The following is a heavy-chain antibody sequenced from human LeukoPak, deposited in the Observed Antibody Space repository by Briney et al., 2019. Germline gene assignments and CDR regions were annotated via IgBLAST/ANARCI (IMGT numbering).Heavy chain of an antibody. J-gene: IGHJ4*02. CDR2: INHSGST. Sequence: SETLSLTCAVYGGSFSGYYWSWIRQPPGKGLEWIGEINHSGSTNYNPSLKSRVTISVDTSKNQFSLKLNSVTAADTAGYYCARGPYDFWSGWYYFDYGGQGTLVTVSS. V-gene: IGHV4-34*01. CDR1: GGSFSGYY. D-gene: IGHD3-3*01. CDR3: ARGPYDFWSGWYYFDY.